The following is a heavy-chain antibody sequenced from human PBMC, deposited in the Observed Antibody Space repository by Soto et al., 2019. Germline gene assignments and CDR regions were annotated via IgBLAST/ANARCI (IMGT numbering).Heavy chain of an antibody. D-gene: IGHD6-13*01. V-gene: IGHV3-33*01. CDR1: GFTFSSYG. CDR2: IWYDGSNK. Sequence: QVQLVESGGGVVQPGRSLRLSCAASGFTFSSYGMHWVRQAPGKGLEWVAVIWYDGSNKYYADSVKGRFTISRENSMNTLCLQLSRRRAEDRPVLYGARDRNPWGQQLGQSFRHWGQGTLVTVSS. CDR3: ARDRNPWGQQLGQSFRH. J-gene: IGHJ1*01.